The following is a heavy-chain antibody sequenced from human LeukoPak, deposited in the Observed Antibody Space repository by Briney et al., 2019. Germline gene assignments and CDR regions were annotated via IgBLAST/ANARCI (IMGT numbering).Heavy chain of an antibody. J-gene: IGHJ4*02. CDR1: GFTFSNYP. D-gene: IGHD6-13*01. Sequence: GGSLRLSCAASGFTFSNYPMSWVRQAPGKGLEWVSAISGGGASTYYTDSVKGRFTISRDNSKNTLYLQMNSLRAEDTAVYYCANPPGQLALFPLTYWGQGTLVTVSS. CDR3: ANPPGQLALFPLTY. V-gene: IGHV3-23*01. CDR2: ISGGGAST.